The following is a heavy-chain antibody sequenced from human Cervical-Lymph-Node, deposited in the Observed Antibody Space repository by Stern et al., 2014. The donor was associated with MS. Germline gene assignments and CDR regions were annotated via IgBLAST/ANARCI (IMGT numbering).Heavy chain of an antibody. CDR2: ISSGSGDI. V-gene: IGHV3-21*05. Sequence: EVQLVESGGGLVKPGGPLRLSWAASGFGFSRYTMNWVRQAPGKGREWVSYISSGSGDIYYADSIKGRFTISRDNAKNSLFLEMNSLRAEDTAVYYCARVLLSSSSSDSWGQGTLVTVSS. CDR3: ARVLLSSSSSDS. CDR1: GFGFSRYT. D-gene: IGHD6-6*01. J-gene: IGHJ4*02.